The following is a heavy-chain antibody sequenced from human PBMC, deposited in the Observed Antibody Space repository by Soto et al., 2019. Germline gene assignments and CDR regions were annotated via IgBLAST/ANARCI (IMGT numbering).Heavy chain of an antibody. CDR2: ISNTGST. V-gene: IGHV3-53*01. CDR3: AKVNVVVVAATFEYEYYCDY. J-gene: IGHJ4*02. CDR1: GFTVSNNY. Sequence: PGGSLRLSSVDSGFTVSNNYMRWVRHASGRGLECVSAISNTGSTYYAGSVKGRSTISRDSSTNTLYLEVNSLRADDTAVYYCAKVNVVVVAATFEYEYYCDYWGQGTLVTVSS. D-gene: IGHD2-15*01.